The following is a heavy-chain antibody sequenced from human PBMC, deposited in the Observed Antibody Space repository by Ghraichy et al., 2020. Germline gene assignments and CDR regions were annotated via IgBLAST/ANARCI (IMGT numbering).Heavy chain of an antibody. J-gene: IGHJ3*02. CDR1: GGTFSSYA. V-gene: IGHV1-69*13. CDR3: AGHIVVVTAITAADDAFDI. D-gene: IGHD2-21*02. Sequence: SVKVSCKASGGTFSSYAISWVRQAPGQGLEWMGGIIPIFGTANYAQKFQGRVTITADESTSTAYMELSSLRSEDTAVYYCAGHIVVVTAITAADDAFDIWGQGTMVTVSS. CDR2: IIPIFGTA.